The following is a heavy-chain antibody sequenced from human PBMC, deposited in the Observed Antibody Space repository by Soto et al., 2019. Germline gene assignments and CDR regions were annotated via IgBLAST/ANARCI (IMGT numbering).Heavy chain of an antibody. CDR2: INHSGST. Sequence: LVTLPHTCAVDGGSIIGYYWRWIRQHPGKGLEWIGEINHSGSTNYNPSLKSRVTISVDTSKNQFSLKLSSVTAADTAVYYCARGLRLYYYGSGSPVWGNGTTVTVSS. D-gene: IGHD3-10*01. CDR3: ARGLRLYYYGSGSPV. J-gene: IGHJ6*03. CDR1: GGSIIGYY. V-gene: IGHV4-34*01.